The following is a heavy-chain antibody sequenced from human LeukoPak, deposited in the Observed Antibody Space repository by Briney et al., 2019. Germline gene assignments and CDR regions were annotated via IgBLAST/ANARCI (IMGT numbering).Heavy chain of an antibody. CDR2: INHSGST. V-gene: IGHV4-34*01. Sequence: SETLSLTCAVYGGSFSGYYWSWIRQPPGKGLEWIGEINHSGSTNYNPSLKSRVTISVGTSKNQFSLKLSSVTAADTAVYYCARGRSLYYGSGSYFPFDYWGQGTLVTVSS. CDR3: ARGRSLYYGSGSYFPFDY. CDR1: GGSFSGYY. D-gene: IGHD3-10*01. J-gene: IGHJ4*02.